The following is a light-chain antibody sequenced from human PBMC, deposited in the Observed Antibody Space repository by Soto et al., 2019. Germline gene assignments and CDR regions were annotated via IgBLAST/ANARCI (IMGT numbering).Light chain of an antibody. V-gene: IGKV4-1*01. CDR2: WAS. J-gene: IGKJ3*01. CDR1: QSVLYSSNNKNY. Sequence: DIVMTQSPDSLAVSLGERATINCKSSQSVLYSSNNKNYLAWYQQKPGQPPKLLIYWASTRDSGVPDRFSGSGSGTDFTLTISSLQAEDVAVYYCQQYYSSPFTCGPGTKVEIK. CDR3: QQYYSSPFT.